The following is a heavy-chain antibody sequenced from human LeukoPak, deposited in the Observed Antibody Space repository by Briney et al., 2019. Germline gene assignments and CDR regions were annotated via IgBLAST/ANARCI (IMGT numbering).Heavy chain of an antibody. D-gene: IGHD3/OR15-3a*01. CDR3: ATHRGLRYFDY. J-gene: IGHJ4*02. CDR1: GGSISSSSDY. CDR2: LYYGGRT. V-gene: IGHV4-39*01. Sequence: SETLSLTCTVSGGSISSSSDYWGWIRQPPGMALEWIGSLYYGGRTYYNPSLKGRVTISVDTSKNQVSLKLSYVTAADTAVYYCATHRGLRYFDYWGQATLVTVSS.